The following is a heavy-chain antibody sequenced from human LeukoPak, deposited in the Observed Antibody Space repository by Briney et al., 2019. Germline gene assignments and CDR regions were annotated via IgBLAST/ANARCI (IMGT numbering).Heavy chain of an antibody. CDR2: VFYDGSIR. CDR3: ARDPRGPTGYDSSGRDSFDY. D-gene: IGHD3-22*01. CDR1: GFTFSSYG. J-gene: IGHJ4*02. V-gene: IGHV3-30*19. Sequence: GSLRLSCAASGFTFSSYGMHWVRQAPGKGLEWVAVVFYDGSIRYYADSVKGRFTISRDNSKNTLYLQISSLRTEDTAVYYCARDPRGPTGYDSSGRDSFDYWGQGTLVTVSS.